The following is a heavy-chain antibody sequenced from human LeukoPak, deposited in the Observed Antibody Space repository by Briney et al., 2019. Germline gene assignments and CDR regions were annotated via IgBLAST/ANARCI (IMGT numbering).Heavy chain of an antibody. J-gene: IGHJ4*02. Sequence: PSETLSLTYTVSGGSISSSSYYWGWIRQPPGKGLEGIGSIYYSGSTYYNPSLKSRVTISVDTSKNQFSLKLSSVTAADTAVYYCARVSSAMDYYFDYWGQGTLVTVSS. CDR1: GGSISSSSYY. V-gene: IGHV4-39*07. CDR3: ARVSSAMDYYFDY. CDR2: IYYSGST. D-gene: IGHD5-18*01.